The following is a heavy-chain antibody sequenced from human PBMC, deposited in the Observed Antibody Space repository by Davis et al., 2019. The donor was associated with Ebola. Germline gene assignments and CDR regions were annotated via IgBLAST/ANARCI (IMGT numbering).Heavy chain of an antibody. CDR3: AKGDNSGWYGVDY. CDR1: GFTFSTFG. J-gene: IGHJ4*02. CDR2: IRFDGSEK. D-gene: IGHD6-19*01. Sequence: PGGSLRLSCSASGFTFSTFGMFWVRQAPGKGLEWVAFIRFDGSEKYYADYVKGRFTISRENSKATLDLQMNSVRAEDTAVYYCAKGDNSGWYGVDYWGQGTLVTVSS. V-gene: IGHV3-30*02.